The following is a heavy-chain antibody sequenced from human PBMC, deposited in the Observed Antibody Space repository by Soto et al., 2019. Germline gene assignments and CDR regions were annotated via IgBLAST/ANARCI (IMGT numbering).Heavy chain of an antibody. V-gene: IGHV2-70*04. CDR1: WFSLSTSGMR. Sequence: ASGPTVLNDTQTLTLTSTFSWFSLSTSGMRVSWIRQPPGKALEWLARIDWDDDKFYSTSLKTRLTISKDTSKNQVVLTMTNMEAVDTETYQCALTIIENWFEHRGKRILVTVCS. D-gene: IGHD3-3*01. CDR3: ALTIIENWFEH. J-gene: IGHJ5*02. CDR2: IDWDDDK.